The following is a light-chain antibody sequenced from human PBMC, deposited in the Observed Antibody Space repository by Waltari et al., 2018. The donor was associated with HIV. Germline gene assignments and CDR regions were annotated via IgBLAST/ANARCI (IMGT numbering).Light chain of an antibody. J-gene: IGKJ4*01. V-gene: IGKV3-20*01. CDR1: QSVSSSY. Sequence: EIVLTQSPGPLSLSPGERATLSCRASQSVSSSYLAWYQQKSGQAPRLLIYGASSRATGIPDRFSGSGSGTDFTLTITSLQAEDVAVYYCQQYFSTPPVTFGGGTKVEIK. CDR2: GAS. CDR3: QQYFSTPPVT.